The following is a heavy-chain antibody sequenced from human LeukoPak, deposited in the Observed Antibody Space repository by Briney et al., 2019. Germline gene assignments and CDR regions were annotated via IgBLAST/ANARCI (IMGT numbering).Heavy chain of an antibody. CDR3: ARLSVSLNAFDM. CDR2: MNYGGSS. V-gene: IGHV4-39*01. CDR1: GGSLSSRSTSY. Sequence: SETLSLTCTASGGSLSSRSTSYWSWIRQPPGKGLEWIGSMNYGGSSHYNPSLKSRVTISLNTSKKQFSLMLTSVTAADTAVYYCARLSVSLNAFDMWGQGTMVTVSS. J-gene: IGHJ3*02.